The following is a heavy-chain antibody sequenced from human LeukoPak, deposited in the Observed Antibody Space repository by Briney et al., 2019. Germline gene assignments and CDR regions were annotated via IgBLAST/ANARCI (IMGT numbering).Heavy chain of an antibody. CDR3: AKDLSGSLDY. Sequence: GRSLRLSCAASGFTFSSYGMHWVRQAPGKGLEWVAVISYDGSSKYYADSVKGRFTISRDNSKNTLYLQMNSLRAEDTAVYYCAKDLSGSLDYWGQGTLVTVSS. D-gene: IGHD3-22*01. CDR1: GFTFSSYG. CDR2: ISYDGSSK. J-gene: IGHJ4*02. V-gene: IGHV3-30*18.